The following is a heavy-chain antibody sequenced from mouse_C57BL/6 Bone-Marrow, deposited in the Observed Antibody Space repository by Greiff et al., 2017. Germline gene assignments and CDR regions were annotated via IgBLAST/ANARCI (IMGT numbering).Heavy chain of an antibody. Sequence: EVQLQQSGAELVRPGASVKLSCTASGFNIKDDYMHWVKQRPEQGLEWIGWIDPENGDTAYASKFQGKATITADTSSNTAYLQLRSLTSEDTAVYYCTLYWFAYWGQGTLVTVSA. J-gene: IGHJ3*01. CDR3: TLYWFAY. CDR1: GFNIKDDY. V-gene: IGHV14-4*01. CDR2: IDPENGDT.